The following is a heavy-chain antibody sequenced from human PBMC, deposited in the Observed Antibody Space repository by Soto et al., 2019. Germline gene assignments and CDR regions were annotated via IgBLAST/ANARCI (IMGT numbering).Heavy chain of an antibody. V-gene: IGHV3-21*01. CDR3: ARVIVVPAAIDPDYYYYYMDV. Sequence: GGSLRLSCAASGFTFSSYSMNWVRQAPGKGLEWVSSISSSSSYIYYADSVKGRFTISRDNAKNSLYLQMNSLRAEDTAVYYCARVIVVPAAIDPDYYYYYMDVWGKGTTVTVSS. J-gene: IGHJ6*03. D-gene: IGHD2-2*01. CDR2: ISSSSSYI. CDR1: GFTFSSYS.